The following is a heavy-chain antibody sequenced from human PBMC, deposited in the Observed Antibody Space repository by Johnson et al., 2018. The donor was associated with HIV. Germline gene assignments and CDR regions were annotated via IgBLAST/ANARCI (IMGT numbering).Heavy chain of an antibody. CDR1: GFTFGSYA. Sequence: VQLVESGGGLVQPGGSLRLSCAASGFTFGSYAMSWVRQAPGKGLEWVSSITVSGGSTHYADSVKGRFTISRDNSKNTLYLQMNSLRAEDTAVYYCAKDRGLSAFDIWGQGTMVTVSS. CDR3: AKDRGLSAFDI. CDR2: ITVSGGST. V-gene: IGHV3-23*04. J-gene: IGHJ3*02. D-gene: IGHD3-10*01.